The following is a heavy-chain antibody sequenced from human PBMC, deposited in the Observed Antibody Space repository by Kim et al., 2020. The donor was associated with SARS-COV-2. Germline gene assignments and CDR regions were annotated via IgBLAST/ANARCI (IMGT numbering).Heavy chain of an antibody. J-gene: IGHJ4*02. D-gene: IGHD2-2*01. CDR2: ISYDGSNK. CDR1: GFTFSSYG. Sequence: GGSLRLSCAASGFTFSSYGMHWVRQAPGKGLEWVAVISYDGSNKYYADSVKGRFTISRDNSKNTLYLQMNSLIAEDTAVYYCASGIVVVPAAQAGYWGQG. V-gene: IGHV3-33*05. CDR3: ASGIVVVPAAQAGY.